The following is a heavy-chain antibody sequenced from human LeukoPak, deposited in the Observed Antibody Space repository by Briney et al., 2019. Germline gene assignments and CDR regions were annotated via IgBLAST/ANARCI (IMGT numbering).Heavy chain of an antibody. CDR3: ATGGHYFGL. V-gene: IGHV3-15*05. D-gene: IGHD3-10*01. CDR2: IKSKTDGGTT. CDR1: GFTFGDYA. J-gene: IGHJ2*01. Sequence: PGRSLRLSCTASGFTFGDYAMSWFRQAPGKGLEWVGRIKSKTDGGTTEYPAPVKGRFTISRDDSKNTMDLQMNNLKTEDTAVYFCATGGHYFGLWGRGTLVTVSS.